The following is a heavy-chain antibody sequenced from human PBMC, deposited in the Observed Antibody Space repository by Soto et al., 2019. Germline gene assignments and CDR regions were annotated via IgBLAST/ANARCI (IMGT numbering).Heavy chain of an antibody. Sequence: QVQLVESGGGVVQPGRSLRLSCAASGFTFSSYGMHWVRQAPGKGLEWVAVISYDGSNKYYADSVKGRFTISRDNSKNTLYLQMNSLRAEDTVVYYCAKRVYSGYDWVDAFDIWGQGTMVTVSS. V-gene: IGHV3-30*18. D-gene: IGHD5-12*01. CDR1: GFTFSSYG. CDR2: ISYDGSNK. CDR3: AKRVYSGYDWVDAFDI. J-gene: IGHJ3*02.